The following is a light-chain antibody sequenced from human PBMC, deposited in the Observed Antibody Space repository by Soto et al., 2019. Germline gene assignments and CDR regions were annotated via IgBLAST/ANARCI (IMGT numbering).Light chain of an antibody. V-gene: IGLV2-14*01. CDR1: SSDVGGYNY. Sequence: QSVLTQPASVSGSPGQSITISCSGTSSDVGGYNYVSWYQQHPGKAPKLMIYDVSNRPSGVSNRFSGSKSGNTASLTTSGLQAEDEADYYCSSYTSSSTGVFGTGTKVTVL. CDR3: SSYTSSSTGV. CDR2: DVS. J-gene: IGLJ1*01.